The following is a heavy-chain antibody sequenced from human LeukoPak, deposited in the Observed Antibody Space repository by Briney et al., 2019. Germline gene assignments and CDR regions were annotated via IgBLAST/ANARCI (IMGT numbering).Heavy chain of an antibody. CDR2: IGSSSRYI. V-gene: IGHV3-21*01. Sequence: GGSLRLSCAASGFAFNIYTMTWVRQAPGKGLEWVSSIGSSSRYIYYADSLKGRFTISRDNDNNSVYLQMNSLRAEDTAVYYCARDCSSSAFDIWGQGTMVTVSS. D-gene: IGHD2-15*01. CDR3: ARDCSSSAFDI. J-gene: IGHJ3*02. CDR1: GFAFNIYT.